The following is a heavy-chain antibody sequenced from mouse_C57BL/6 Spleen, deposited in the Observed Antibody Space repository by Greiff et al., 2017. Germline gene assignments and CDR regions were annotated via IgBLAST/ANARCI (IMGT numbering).Heavy chain of an antibody. CDR3: ARVPDSSEVFDY. CDR2: INSDGSST. D-gene: IGHD3-2*02. J-gene: IGHJ2*01. Sequence: EVQLVQSEAGLVQPGSSMKLSCTASGFTFSDYYMAWVRQVPEKGLEWVANINSDGSSTYYLDSFKSSSIFSIDKAKNILYLQMSRLKSEDTATYYCARVPDSSEVFDYWGQGTTLTVSS. V-gene: IGHV5-16*01. CDR1: GFTFSDYY.